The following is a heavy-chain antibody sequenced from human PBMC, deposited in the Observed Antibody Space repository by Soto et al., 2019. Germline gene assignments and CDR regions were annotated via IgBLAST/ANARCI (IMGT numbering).Heavy chain of an antibody. V-gene: IGHV3-23*01. Sequence: PGGSLRLSCAASGFTFSSYAMSWVRQAPGKGLEWVSAISGSGGSTYYADSVKGRFTISRDNSKNTLYLQMNSLRAEDTAVYYCAKELRSGVWNYYYYYGMDVWGQGTTVTAP. D-gene: IGHD2-8*01. CDR1: GFTFSSYA. J-gene: IGHJ6*02. CDR2: ISGSGGST. CDR3: AKELRSGVWNYYYYYGMDV.